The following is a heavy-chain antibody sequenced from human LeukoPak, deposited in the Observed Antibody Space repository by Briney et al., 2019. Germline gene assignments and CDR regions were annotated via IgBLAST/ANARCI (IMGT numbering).Heavy chain of an antibody. CDR1: GFTFSDFG. J-gene: IGHJ4*02. D-gene: IGHD2-2*01. Sequence: GGSLRLSCAASGFTFSDFGMSWVRQAPGKGLEWVSAITDSGGSTYYADSVTGRFTISRDNSKNTLHLRMTSLGAEDTAVYYCAKTAKGGYCSSTSCYGDYWGQGTLVTVSS. V-gene: IGHV3-23*01. CDR2: ITDSGGST. CDR3: AKTAKGGYCSSTSCYGDY.